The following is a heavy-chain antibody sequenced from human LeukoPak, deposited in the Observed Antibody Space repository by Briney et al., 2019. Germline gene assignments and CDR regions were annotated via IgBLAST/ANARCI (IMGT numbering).Heavy chain of an antibody. CDR2: INAGNGNT. J-gene: IGHJ4*02. D-gene: IGHD3-22*01. CDR1: GYTFTSYA. V-gene: IGHV1-3*01. Sequence: ASVTVSCKASGYTFTSYAMHWVRQAPGQRLEWMGWINAGNGNTKYSQKFQGRVTITRDTSASTAYMELSSLRSEDTAVYYCARGHGQPRVYYYDSSGYATDYWGQGTLVTVSS. CDR3: ARGHGQPRVYYYDSSGYATDY.